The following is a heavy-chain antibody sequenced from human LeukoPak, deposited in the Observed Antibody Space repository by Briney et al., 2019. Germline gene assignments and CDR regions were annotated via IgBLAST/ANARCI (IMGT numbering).Heavy chain of an antibody. CDR1: GFTFSTYA. Sequence: PGGSLRLSCAASGFTFSTYAMSWVRQAPGKGLDWVSGISGSGGSTDYADSVKGRFTISRDNTKNTLFLQMKNLRAEDTAVYFCAKEGDSTGALYKYKTYYGMDVWGQGTTVTVSS. D-gene: IGHD3-22*01. V-gene: IGHV3-23*01. CDR2: ISGSGGST. CDR3: AKEGDSTGALYKYKTYYGMDV. J-gene: IGHJ6*02.